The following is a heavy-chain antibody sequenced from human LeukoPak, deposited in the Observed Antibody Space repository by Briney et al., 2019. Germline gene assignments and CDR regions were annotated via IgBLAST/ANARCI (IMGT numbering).Heavy chain of an antibody. CDR3: AKEDYWLLNAFDI. V-gene: IGHV3-21*04. CDR2: ISSSSSYI. Sequence: GGSLRLSCAASGFTFSSYSMNWVRQAPGKGLEWVSSISSSSSYIYYADSVKGRFTISRDNAKNTLYLQMNSLRAEDTAVYYCAKEDYWLLNAFDIWGQGTMVTVSS. J-gene: IGHJ3*02. D-gene: IGHD1-26*01. CDR1: GFTFSSYS.